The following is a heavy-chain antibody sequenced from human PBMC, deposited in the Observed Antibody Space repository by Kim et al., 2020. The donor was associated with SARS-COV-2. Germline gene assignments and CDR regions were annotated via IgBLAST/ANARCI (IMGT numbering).Heavy chain of an antibody. D-gene: IGHD6-13*01. J-gene: IGHJ6*02. V-gene: IGHV5-51*01. Sequence: GESLKISCKGSGYSFTSYWIGWVRQMPGKGLEWMGIIYPGDSDTRYSPSFQGQVTISADKSISTAYLQWSSLKASDTAMYYCARRSSSWPTPYYYYYGMDVWGQGTTVTVSS. CDR1: GYSFTSYW. CDR3: ARRSSSWPTPYYYYYGMDV. CDR2: IYPGDSDT.